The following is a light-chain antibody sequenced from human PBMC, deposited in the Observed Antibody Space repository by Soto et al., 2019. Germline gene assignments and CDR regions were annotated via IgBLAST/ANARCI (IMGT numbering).Light chain of an antibody. Sequence: DIQMTQSPSTLSASVGDRVTITCRASQYISPWLAWYQQKPGKAPKLLSYKASSLESGVPSRFSGSGCGTDFPLIISSLQPDDFATYYCQLYKTYSRTFCQGTKVQIK. V-gene: IGKV1-5*03. CDR1: QYISPW. CDR2: KAS. J-gene: IGKJ1*01. CDR3: QLYKTYSRT.